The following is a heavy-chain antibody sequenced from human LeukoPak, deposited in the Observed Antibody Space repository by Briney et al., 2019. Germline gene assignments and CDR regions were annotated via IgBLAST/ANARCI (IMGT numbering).Heavy chain of an antibody. D-gene: IGHD2-15*01. J-gene: IGHJ6*02. CDR2: INPSGGST. CDR3: ARGFGVVAGPYGMDV. V-gene: IGHV1-46*01. Sequence: ASVKVSCKASGYTFTSYYMHWVRQAPGQGLEWMGIINPSGGSTSYAQKFQGRVTMTRDTSTSTVYMELSSLRSEDTAVYYCARGFGVVAGPYGMDVWGQGTTVTVSS. CDR1: GYTFTSYY.